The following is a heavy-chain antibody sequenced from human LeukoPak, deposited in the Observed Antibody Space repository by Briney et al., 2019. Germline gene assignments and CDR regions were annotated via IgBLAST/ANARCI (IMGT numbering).Heavy chain of an antibody. CDR2: ISYIGST. CDR3: ARDRLHSSSWPDAFDI. D-gene: IGHD6-13*01. J-gene: IGHJ3*02. CDR1: GGSISSDS. V-gene: IGHV4-59*01. Sequence: SETLSLTCSVSGGSISSDSWSWVRQPPGKGLEWIGYISYIGSTNYNPSLKSRVTISVDTSKNQFSLKLSSVTAADTAVYYCARDRLHSSSWPDAFDIWGQGTMVTVSS.